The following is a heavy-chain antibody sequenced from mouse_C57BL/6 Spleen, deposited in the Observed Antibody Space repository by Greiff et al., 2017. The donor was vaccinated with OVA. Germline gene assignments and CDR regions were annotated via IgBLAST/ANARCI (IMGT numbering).Heavy chain of an antibody. Sequence: EVKLQESGGGLVQPGGSLKLSCAASGFTFSDYGMAWVRQAPRKGPEWVAFISNLAYSIYYADTVTGRFTISRENAKNTLYLEMSSLRSEDTAMYYCARHESGTGGWYFDVWGTGTTVTVSS. CDR1: GFTFSDYG. J-gene: IGHJ1*03. D-gene: IGHD4-1*01. CDR2: ISNLAYSI. V-gene: IGHV5-15*01. CDR3: ARHESGTGGWYFDV.